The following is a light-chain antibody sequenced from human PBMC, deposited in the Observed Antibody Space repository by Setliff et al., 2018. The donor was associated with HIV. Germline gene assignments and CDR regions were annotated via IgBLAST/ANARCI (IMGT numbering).Light chain of an antibody. J-gene: IGLJ1*01. CDR1: SSDVGGYPY. Sequence: LTQPASVSGSPGQSVTISCTGTSSDVGGYPYVSWYQQYPGKVPKLMIYEVSNRPSGVSNRFSGSKSANMASLTISGLQAEDEADYYCSSYTSSSTLVFGTGTKVTVL. V-gene: IGLV2-14*01. CDR3: SSYTSSSTLV. CDR2: EVS.